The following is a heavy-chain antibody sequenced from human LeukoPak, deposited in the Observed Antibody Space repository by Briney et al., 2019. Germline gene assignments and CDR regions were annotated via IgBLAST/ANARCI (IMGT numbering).Heavy chain of an antibody. CDR1: GFTFGDYA. Sequence: PGGSLRLSCTASGFTFGDYAMSWVRQAPGKGLEWVGFIRSKAYGGTTEYAASVKGRFTISRDDSKSIAYPQMNSLKTEDTAVYYCTRAGVKDIVATRYYYYYYYMDVWGKGTTVTVSS. V-gene: IGHV3-49*04. J-gene: IGHJ6*03. CDR2: IRSKAYGGTT. D-gene: IGHD5-12*01. CDR3: TRAGVKDIVATRYYYYYYYMDV.